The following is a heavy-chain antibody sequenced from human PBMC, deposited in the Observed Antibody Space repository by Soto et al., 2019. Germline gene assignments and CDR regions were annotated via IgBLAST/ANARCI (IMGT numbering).Heavy chain of an antibody. V-gene: IGHV4-4*07. CDR1: GGSISSYY. D-gene: IGHD3-22*01. CDR2: IYTSGST. CDR3: ARDSGGYSHNWFDP. Sequence: SETLSLTCTVSGGSISSYYWSWIRQPAGKGLEWTGRIYTSGSTNYNPSLKSRVTMSVDTSKNQFSLKLSSVTAADTAVYYCARDSGGYSHNWFDPWGQGTLVTVSS. J-gene: IGHJ5*02.